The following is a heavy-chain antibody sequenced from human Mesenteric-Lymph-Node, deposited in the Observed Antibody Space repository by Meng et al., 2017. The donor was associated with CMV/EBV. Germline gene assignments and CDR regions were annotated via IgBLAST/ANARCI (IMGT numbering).Heavy chain of an antibody. CDR1: GGSVSSGSYY. CDR2: IYYSGST. J-gene: IGHJ4*02. Sequence: SETLSLTCTVSGGSVSSGSYYWSWIRQPPGKGLEWIGYIYYSGSTNYNPSLKSRVTISVDTSKNQFSLKLSSVTAADTAMYYCARETSGWSTGIDYWGQGTLVTVSS. D-gene: IGHD6-19*01. CDR3: ARETSGWSTGIDY. V-gene: IGHV4-61*01.